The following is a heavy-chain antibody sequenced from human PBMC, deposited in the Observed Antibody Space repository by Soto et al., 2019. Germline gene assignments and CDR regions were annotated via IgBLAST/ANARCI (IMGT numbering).Heavy chain of an antibody. CDR1: GFTFSSHS. J-gene: IGHJ4*02. CDR3: ARDSVDYYDSSGPPDY. CDR2: ISSSFTM. V-gene: IGHV3-48*01. Sequence: EVQLVESGGGLVQPGGSLRLSCAASGFTFSSHSLNWVRQAPGKGLEWVSYISSSFTMYYADSVKGRFTVSRDNAKNSLYLQMTRLRVEETGVYYCARDSVDYYDSSGPPDYWGQGTLVTVSS. D-gene: IGHD3-22*01.